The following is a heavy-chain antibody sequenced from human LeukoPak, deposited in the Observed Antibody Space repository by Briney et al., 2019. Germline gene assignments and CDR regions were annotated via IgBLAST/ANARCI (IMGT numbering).Heavy chain of an antibody. CDR1: GFTFDDYA. V-gene: IGHV3-43D*04. CDR3: AKDATSRYGGLDY. Sequence: GGSLRLSCAASGFTFDDYAMHWVRQAPGKGLEWVSLISWDGGSTYYADSVKGRFTISRDNSKNSLYLQMNSLRAEDTALYYCAKDATSRYGGLDYWGQGTLVTVSS. CDR2: ISWDGGST. J-gene: IGHJ4*02. D-gene: IGHD6-13*01.